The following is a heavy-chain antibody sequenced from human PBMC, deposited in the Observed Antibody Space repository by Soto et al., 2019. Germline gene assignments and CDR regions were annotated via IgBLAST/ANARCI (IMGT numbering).Heavy chain of an antibody. CDR3: AKESGKGYYYAMDV. J-gene: IGHJ6*02. CDR2: ISGSGGST. V-gene: IGHV3-23*01. Sequence: GGSLRVSCAASGFIFSSYAMSWVRQAPGKGLEWVSAISGSGGSTYYADSVKGRFTISRDNAKNTLSLQMNSLRAEDTAVYYCAKESGKGYYYAMDVWGQGTTVTVSS. D-gene: IGHD2-15*01. CDR1: GFIFSSYA.